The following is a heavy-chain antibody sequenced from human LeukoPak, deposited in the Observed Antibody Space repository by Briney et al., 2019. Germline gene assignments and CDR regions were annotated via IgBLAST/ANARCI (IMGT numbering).Heavy chain of an antibody. CDR2: ISSSSSYI. V-gene: IGHV3-21*01. J-gene: IGHJ4*02. CDR3: ARDLQEGAY. Sequence: PGGSLRLSCAASGFSFSYYNMNWVRQAPGKGLEWVSSISSSSSYIFYTDSVKGRFTISRNNAKNSLYLQMNSLRVEDTAVYYCARDLQEGAYWGQGTLVTVPS. D-gene: IGHD4/OR15-4a*01. CDR1: GFSFSYYN.